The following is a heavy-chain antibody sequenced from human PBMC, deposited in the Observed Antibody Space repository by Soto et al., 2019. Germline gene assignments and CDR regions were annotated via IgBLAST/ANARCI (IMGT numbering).Heavy chain of an antibody. J-gene: IGHJ4*02. CDR2: ISTYNGNT. CDR1: GHTFSDYG. CDR3: XXXXXXXXXXXXXXXYY. Sequence: QVQLVQSGAEVKEPGASVTVSCKASGHTFSDYGISWVRQAPGQGLEWMGWISTYNGNTDYAQKLQDRVTMTTDTXXXXXXXXXXXXXXXXXXXXXXXXXXXXXXXXXXXXXYYWGQGTLVTVSS. V-gene: IGHV1-18*01.